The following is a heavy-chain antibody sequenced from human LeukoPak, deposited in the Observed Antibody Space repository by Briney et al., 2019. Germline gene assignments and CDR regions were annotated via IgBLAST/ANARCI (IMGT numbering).Heavy chain of an antibody. CDR3: AKDLRGSSWYKWFDP. Sequence: GGSLRLSCAASGFTFSSFGMHWVRQAPGKGLEWVAFISDDGTTTYYGDSVKGRFTISRDNSKNTLDLQMNSLRPEDTAVYYCAKDLRGSSWYKWFDPWGQGTLVTVSS. V-gene: IGHV3-30*18. D-gene: IGHD6-13*01. CDR2: ISDDGTTT. CDR1: GFTFSSFG. J-gene: IGHJ5*02.